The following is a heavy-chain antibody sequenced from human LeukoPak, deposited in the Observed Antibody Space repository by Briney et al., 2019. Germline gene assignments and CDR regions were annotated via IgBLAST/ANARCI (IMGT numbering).Heavy chain of an antibody. CDR2: IYYSGST. CDR3: ARGVAVAGMGDDYYYYYGMDV. Sequence: SETLSLTCTVSGGSISSYYWSWIRQPPGKGLEWIGYIYYSGSTNYNPPLKSRVTISVDTSKNQFSLKLSSVTAADTAVYYCARGVAVAGMGDDYYYYYGMDVWGQGTTVTVSS. V-gene: IGHV4-59*01. J-gene: IGHJ6*02. D-gene: IGHD6-19*01. CDR1: GGSISSYY.